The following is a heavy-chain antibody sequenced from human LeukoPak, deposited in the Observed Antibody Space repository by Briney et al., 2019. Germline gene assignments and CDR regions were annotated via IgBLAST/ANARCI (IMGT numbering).Heavy chain of an antibody. CDR2: IHHSGST. D-gene: IGHD5-12*01. CDR3: AREVEYSGYYYYYMDV. Sequence: SETLSLTYTVSGGSISSSSYYWGWIRQPPGKGLEWIGSIHHSGSTNYNPSLKSRVTISVDKPKNQFSLKLSSVTAADTAVYYCAREVEYSGYYYYYMDVWGKGTTVTVSS. J-gene: IGHJ6*03. V-gene: IGHV4-39*07. CDR1: GGSISSSSYY.